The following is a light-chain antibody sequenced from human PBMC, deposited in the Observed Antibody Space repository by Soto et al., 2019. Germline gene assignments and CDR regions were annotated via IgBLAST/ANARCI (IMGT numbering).Light chain of an antibody. CDR2: GAS. V-gene: IGKV3-20*01. CDR3: HLYDTARRS. Sequence: EIVLTQSPGTLSLSPGERATLSCRASQSVSSRYLAWYQHKPGQTPRLLIYGASRRATGIPVRFSGGGSGTDFTLTISSLEPEDFAVYYCHLYDTARRSFGPGTKVDVK. J-gene: IGKJ3*01. CDR1: QSVSSRY.